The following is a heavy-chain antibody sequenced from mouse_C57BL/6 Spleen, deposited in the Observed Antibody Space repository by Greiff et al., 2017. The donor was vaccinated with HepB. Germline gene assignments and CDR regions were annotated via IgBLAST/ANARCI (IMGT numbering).Heavy chain of an antibody. CDR1: GYTFTSYW. Sequence: QVQLQQPGTELVKPGALVKLSCKASGYTFTSYWMPWVKQRPGQGLEWIGIINPSNGGTNYNEKFKSKATVTVDKSSSTAYMQLSSLPSEESAVYYCARYGNLPGYFDYWGQGTTLTVSS. CDR2: INPSNGGT. J-gene: IGHJ2*01. CDR3: ARYGNLPGYFDY. D-gene: IGHD2-1*01. V-gene: IGHV1-53*01.